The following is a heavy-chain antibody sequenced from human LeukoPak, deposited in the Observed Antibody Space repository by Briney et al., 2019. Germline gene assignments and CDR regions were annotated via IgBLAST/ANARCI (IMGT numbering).Heavy chain of an antibody. Sequence: GGSLRLSCAGSGFTFSAYAMSWVRQAPGKGLECVPTINDNGGATFYAESVKGRFTISRDNSKNTLSLQMNSLRAEDTAVYYCAKHVRTGTSVSWFDPWGQGTLVTVSS. D-gene: IGHD1-1*01. CDR2: INDNGGAT. CDR1: GFTFSAYA. CDR3: AKHVRTGTSVSWFDP. V-gene: IGHV3-23*01. J-gene: IGHJ5*02.